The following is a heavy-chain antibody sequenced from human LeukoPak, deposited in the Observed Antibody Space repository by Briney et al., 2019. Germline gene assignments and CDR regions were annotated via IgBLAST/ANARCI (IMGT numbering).Heavy chain of an antibody. V-gene: IGHV3-48*02. CDR1: GFTFSSYS. CDR3: ARGPFYSDSPNDY. J-gene: IGHJ4*02. CDR2: ISSSSSI. D-gene: IGHD4-11*01. Sequence: GGSLRLSCAASGFTFSSYSMNWVRQAPGKGLEWVSYISSSSSIYYADSVKGRFTISRDNAKNSLYLQMNSLRDEDTAVFYCARGPFYSDSPNDYWGQGTLVTVSS.